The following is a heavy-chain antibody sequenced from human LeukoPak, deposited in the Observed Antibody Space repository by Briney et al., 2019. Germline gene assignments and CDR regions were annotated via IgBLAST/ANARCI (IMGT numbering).Heavy chain of an antibody. CDR2: IYYSGST. J-gene: IGHJ4*02. Sequence: PSETLSLTCTVSGGSISSYYWSWLRQPPGKGLEWIGYIYYSGSTNYNPSLKSRVTISVDTSKNQFSLKLSSVTAADTAVYYCARTSIAVAGHDYWGQGTLVTVSS. D-gene: IGHD6-19*01. CDR3: ARTSIAVAGHDY. V-gene: IGHV4-59*01. CDR1: GGSISSYY.